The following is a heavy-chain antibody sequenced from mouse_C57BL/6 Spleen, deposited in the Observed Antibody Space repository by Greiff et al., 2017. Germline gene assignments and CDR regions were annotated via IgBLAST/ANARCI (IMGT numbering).Heavy chain of an antibody. J-gene: IGHJ3*01. CDR3: AKGEPTAQATLFAY. Sequence: EVQGVESGPELVKPGASVKISCKASGYSFTDYNMNWVKQSNGKSLEWIGGINPNYGTTSYNQKFKGKATLTVDQSSSTAYMQLNSLTSEDSAVYYWAKGEPTAQATLFAYWGQGTLVTVSA. V-gene: IGHV1-39*01. CDR2: INPNYGTT. D-gene: IGHD3-2*02. CDR1: GYSFTDYN.